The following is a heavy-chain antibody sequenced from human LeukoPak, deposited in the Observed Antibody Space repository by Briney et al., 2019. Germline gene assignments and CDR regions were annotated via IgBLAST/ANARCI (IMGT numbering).Heavy chain of an antibody. D-gene: IGHD3-16*02. CDR1: GGSISSSSYY. CDR3: ARSGSYDYVWGSYRLNWFDP. J-gene: IGHJ5*02. Sequence: SETLSLTCTVSGGSISSSSYYWGWIRQPPGKGLEWIGSIYYSGSTYYNPSLKSRVTISVDTSKNQFSLKLSSVTAADTAVYYCARSGSYDYVWGSYRLNWFDPWGQGTLVTVSS. V-gene: IGHV4-39*07. CDR2: IYYSGST.